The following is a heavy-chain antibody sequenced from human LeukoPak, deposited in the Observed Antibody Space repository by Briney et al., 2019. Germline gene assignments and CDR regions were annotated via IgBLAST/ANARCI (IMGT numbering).Heavy chain of an antibody. V-gene: IGHV3-21*01. D-gene: IGHD3-3*01. J-gene: IGHJ3*02. Sequence: GGSLRLSCAASGFTFSSYNMNWVRQAPGKGLEWVSSITSSSNYIYYADSVKGRFTISRDNAKNSLYLQMNSLRAEDTAVYYCARDTILEDAFDIWGQGTMVTVSS. CDR1: GFTFSSYN. CDR3: ARDTILEDAFDI. CDR2: ITSSSNYI.